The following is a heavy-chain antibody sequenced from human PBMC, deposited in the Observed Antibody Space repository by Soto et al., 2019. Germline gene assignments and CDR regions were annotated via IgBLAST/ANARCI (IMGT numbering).Heavy chain of an antibody. Sequence: QVQLVESGGGVVQPGRSLRLSCAASGFTFSSYGMHWVRQAPGKGLEWVAVISYDGSNKYYADSVKGRFTISRDNSKNTLYLQMNSLRAEDTAVYYCARDPLWGTAMVLWYFDLWGRGTLVTVSS. J-gene: IGHJ2*01. CDR1: GFTFSSYG. V-gene: IGHV3-30-3*01. CDR2: ISYDGSNK. D-gene: IGHD5-18*01. CDR3: ARDPLWGTAMVLWYFDL.